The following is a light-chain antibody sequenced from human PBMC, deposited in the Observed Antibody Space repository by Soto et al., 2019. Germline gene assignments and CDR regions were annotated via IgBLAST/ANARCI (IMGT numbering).Light chain of an antibody. CDR1: SSDVGTYTL. Sequence: QSALTQPASVSGSPGQSITIYCTGTSSDVGTYTLVSWYQQHPGKAPKLMIYEGTKRPSGVSNRFSGSKSGDTASLTISGLQAEDEADYYCFSYASSSALWVFGGGTKLTVL. CDR2: EGT. CDR3: FSYASSSALWV. V-gene: IGLV2-23*01. J-gene: IGLJ3*02.